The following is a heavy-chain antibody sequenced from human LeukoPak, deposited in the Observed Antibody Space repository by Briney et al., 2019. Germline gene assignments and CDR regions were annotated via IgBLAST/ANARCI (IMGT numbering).Heavy chain of an antibody. CDR1: GGSISIYY. J-gene: IGHJ4*02. CDR3: ARGAVAGTSFIDY. V-gene: IGHV4-59*01. D-gene: IGHD6-19*01. CDR2: IYYSGST. Sequence: SETLSLTSTVPGGSISIYYWSCIREPLGERGGWIGYIYYSGSTNYNPSLKSRVTISVDTSKNQFSLKLSSVTAADTAVYYCARGAVAGTSFIDYWGQGTLVTVSS.